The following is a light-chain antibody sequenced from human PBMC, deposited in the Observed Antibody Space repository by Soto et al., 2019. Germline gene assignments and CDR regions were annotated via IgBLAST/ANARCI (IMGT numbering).Light chain of an antibody. V-gene: IGLV2-8*01. CDR3: SSYAGNNIHYV. Sequence: QSALTQPPSASGSPGQSVTISCTGTSSDVGGYNYVSWYQHHPGKAPKLIIFDVSKRPSGVPDRFSGSKSGNTASLTVSGLKAEDEADYYCSSYAGNNIHYVFGAGTKLTVL. J-gene: IGLJ1*01. CDR2: DVS. CDR1: SSDVGGYNY.